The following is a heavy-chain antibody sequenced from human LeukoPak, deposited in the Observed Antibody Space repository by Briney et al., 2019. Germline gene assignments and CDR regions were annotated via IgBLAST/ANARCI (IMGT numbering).Heavy chain of an antibody. CDR2: INPSGGST. J-gene: IGHJ4*02. D-gene: IGHD4-17*01. V-gene: IGHV1-46*01. CDR3: ARDPYGVIPFDY. Sequence: XHWVRQAPGQGVEWMGIINPSGGSTSYAQKFQGRVTMTRDTSTSTVYMELSSLRSEDTAVYYCARDPYGVIPFDYWGQGTLVTVSS.